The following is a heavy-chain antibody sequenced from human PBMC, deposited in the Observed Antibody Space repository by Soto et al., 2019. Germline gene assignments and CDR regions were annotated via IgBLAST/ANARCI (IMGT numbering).Heavy chain of an antibody. V-gene: IGHV1-46*01. J-gene: IGHJ5*02. CDR2: LDPGGGTK. D-gene: IGHD2-8*01. Sequence: QVQLVQSGAEVKKPGASVKISCKATGYTFTTFYIHWVRQAPGQGFECMGRLDPGGGTKTYAQKFQGRVTMTRDTSTSTVYMDLSSLRSDDTAVYYCVIGYFTTNTCDGWFDPWGQGTLVTVSS. CDR1: GYTFTTFY. CDR3: VIGYFTTNTCDGWFDP.